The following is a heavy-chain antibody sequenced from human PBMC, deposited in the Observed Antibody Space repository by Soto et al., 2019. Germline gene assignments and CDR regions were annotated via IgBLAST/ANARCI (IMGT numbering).Heavy chain of an antibody. Sequence: GSLRLSCAASGFTFSSYAMSWVRQAPGKGLEWVSAISGSGGSTYYADSVKGRFTISRDNSKNTLYLQMSSLRVEDTAVYYCARSHSSSWHWFDPWGQGTLVTVSS. V-gene: IGHV3-23*01. CDR1: GFTFSSYA. J-gene: IGHJ5*02. CDR3: ARSHSSSWHWFDP. CDR2: ISGSGGST. D-gene: IGHD6-13*01.